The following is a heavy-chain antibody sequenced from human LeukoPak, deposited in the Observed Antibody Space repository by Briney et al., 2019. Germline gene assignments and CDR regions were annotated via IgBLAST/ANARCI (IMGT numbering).Heavy chain of an antibody. CDR2: ISSSGSTI. J-gene: IGHJ4*02. V-gene: IGHV3-48*03. CDR1: GFTFSSYE. CDR3: ARVQRGIAVALDY. Sequence: PGGSLRLSCAASGFTFSSYEMNWVRQAPGKGLDWVSYISSSGSTIYYADSVKGRFTIFRDNVKNLLYLQMNSLRAEDTAVYYCARVQRGIAVALDYWGQGTLATVSS. D-gene: IGHD6-19*01.